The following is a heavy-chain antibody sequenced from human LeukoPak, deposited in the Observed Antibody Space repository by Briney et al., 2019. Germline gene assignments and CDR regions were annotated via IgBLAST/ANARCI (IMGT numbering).Heavy chain of an antibody. V-gene: IGHV1-69*05. CDR2: IIPIFGTA. D-gene: IGHD1-26*01. J-gene: IGHJ4*02. CDR3: ARAGESGPPGGYYVPTFDY. Sequence: GASVKVSCKASGGTFSSYAISWVRQAPGQGLEWMGGIIPIFGTANYAQKFQGRVTITTDESTSTAYMELSSLRSEDTAVYYCARAGESGPPGGYYVPTFDYWGQGTLVTVSS. CDR1: GGTFSSYA.